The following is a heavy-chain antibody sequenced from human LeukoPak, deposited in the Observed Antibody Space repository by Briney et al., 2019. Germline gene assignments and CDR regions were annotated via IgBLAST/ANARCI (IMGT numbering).Heavy chain of an antibody. Sequence: GGSLRISCSASGFIFTTYTMYWVRQAPGKGLEFVSVVNGNGDTTYYTDSVKGRFTTSRDNSKNTLYLQMSSLRAEDTAVYYCVKGTGLGISNWFDPWGQGTLVTVSS. CDR1: GFIFTTYT. CDR2: VNGNGDTT. V-gene: IGHV3-64D*06. CDR3: VKGTGLGISNWFDP. D-gene: IGHD7-27*01. J-gene: IGHJ5*02.